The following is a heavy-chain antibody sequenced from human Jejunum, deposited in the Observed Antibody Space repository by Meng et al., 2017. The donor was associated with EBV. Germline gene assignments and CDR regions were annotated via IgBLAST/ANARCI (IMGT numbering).Heavy chain of an antibody. CDR3: AREARISGYHPGIGP. CDR1: GGFFSGYY. J-gene: IGHJ5*02. CDR2: INHSGST. D-gene: IGHD3-22*01. V-gene: IGHV4-34*01. Sequence: QVQLQQWGAGLLXXXXXLXLTXAFYGGFFSGYYWSWIRQPPGKGLEWIGEINHSGSTYYNPSLKSRVTISVDTSKSQFSLKLNSVTAADTAVYYCAREARISGYHPGIGPWGQGTLVTVSS.